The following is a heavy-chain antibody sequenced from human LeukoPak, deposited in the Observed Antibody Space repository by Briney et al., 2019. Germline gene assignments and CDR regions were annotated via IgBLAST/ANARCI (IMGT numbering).Heavy chain of an antibody. Sequence: ASVKVSCKVSGYTLTELSMHWVRQAPGKGLEWRGGFDPEDGETIYAQKFQGRVTMTEDTSTDTAYMELSSLRSEDTAVYYCARLPWETSRPPEPDYWGQGTLVTVSS. CDR1: GYTLTELS. V-gene: IGHV1-24*01. CDR3: ARLPWETSRPPEPDY. J-gene: IGHJ4*02. D-gene: IGHD1-14*01. CDR2: FDPEDGET.